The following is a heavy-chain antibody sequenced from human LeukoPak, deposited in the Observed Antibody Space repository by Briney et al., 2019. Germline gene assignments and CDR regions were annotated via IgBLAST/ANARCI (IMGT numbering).Heavy chain of an antibody. Sequence: SVKVSCKASGGTFSSYAISWVRQAAGQGLEWMGGIIPIFGTANYAQKFQGRVTITADESTSTAYMELSSLRSEDTAVYYCARVDTNKIPAAHTYFDYWGQGTLVTVSS. CDR3: ARVDTNKIPAAHTYFDY. CDR1: GGTFSSYA. V-gene: IGHV1-69*01. J-gene: IGHJ4*02. CDR2: IIPIFGTA. D-gene: IGHD2-2*01.